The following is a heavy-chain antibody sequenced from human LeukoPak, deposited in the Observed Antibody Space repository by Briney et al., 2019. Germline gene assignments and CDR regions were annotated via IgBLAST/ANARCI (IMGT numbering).Heavy chain of an antibody. CDR2: INPNSGGT. CDR3: ATITPLGIAAAGRVPGEEFDY. Sequence: ASVKVSCKASGYTFTGYYMHWVRQAPGQGLEWMGWINPNSGGTNYAQKFQGRVTMTRDTSISTAYMELSRLRSDDTAVYYCATITPLGIAAAGRVPGEEFDYWGQGTLVTVSS. CDR1: GYTFTGYY. J-gene: IGHJ4*02. V-gene: IGHV1-2*02. D-gene: IGHD6-13*01.